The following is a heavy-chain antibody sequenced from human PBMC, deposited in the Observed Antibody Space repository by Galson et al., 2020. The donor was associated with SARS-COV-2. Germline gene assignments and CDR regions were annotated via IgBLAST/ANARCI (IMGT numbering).Heavy chain of an antibody. V-gene: IGHV3-15*01. Sequence: GGSLRLSCAVSGFTFSNAWMHWVRQAPGKGLEGVCRITSKTAGGPTDCAAPVKGRFTVSRDDSKNMVFLQMNDLKVEDTGIYYCATSFIVGATLDYWGQGAPVTVSS. CDR1: GFTFSNAW. J-gene: IGHJ4*02. D-gene: IGHD1-26*01. CDR2: ITSKTAGGPT. CDR3: ATSFIVGATLDY.